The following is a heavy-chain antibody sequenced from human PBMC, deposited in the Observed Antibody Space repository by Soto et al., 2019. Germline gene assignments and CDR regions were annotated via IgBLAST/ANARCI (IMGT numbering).Heavy chain of an antibody. CDR3: ARRAHGYPTNWFDP. D-gene: IGHD3-22*01. CDR2: VHYSGIT. CDR1: GASVSGGTYY. V-gene: IGHV4-39*01. J-gene: IGHJ5*02. Sequence: QLQLQESGPGLVKPSETLSLACSVSGASVSGGTYYWGWIRQPPGKVLEWVGDVHYSGITHYNPSLMSRATISVDTSHNQFSLKLSSVTAADTAVYYCARRAHGYPTNWFDPWGQGTLVIVSS.